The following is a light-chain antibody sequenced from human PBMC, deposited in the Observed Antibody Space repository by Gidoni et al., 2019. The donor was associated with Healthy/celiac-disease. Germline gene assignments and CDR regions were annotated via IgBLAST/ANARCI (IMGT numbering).Light chain of an antibody. CDR1: SSDVGRYNF. CDR2: EVS. V-gene: IGLV2-8*01. J-gene: IGLJ3*02. CDR3: SSYAGSNNLV. Sequence: QSALTPGPPSASGSPGQSVTISCTGTSSDVGRYNFVSWYQHHPGKAPKLMIYEVSERPSGVPDRFSGSKSGNTASLTVTGLQAEDEADYYCSSYAGSNNLVFGGGTSLTVL.